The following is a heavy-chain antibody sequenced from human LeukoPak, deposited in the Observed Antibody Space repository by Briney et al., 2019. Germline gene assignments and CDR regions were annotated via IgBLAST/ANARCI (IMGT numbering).Heavy chain of an antibody. V-gene: IGHV1-18*01. Sequence: GASVKVSCKASGYTFTSYGISWVRQAPGQGLEWMGWISAYNGNTNYAQKLQGRVTMTTDTSTSTAYMELRSLRSDDTAVYYCARGLWFGELLQTEYDYWGQGTLVTVSS. J-gene: IGHJ4*02. CDR2: ISAYNGNT. CDR1: GYTFTSYG. CDR3: ARGLWFGELLQTEYDY. D-gene: IGHD3-10*01.